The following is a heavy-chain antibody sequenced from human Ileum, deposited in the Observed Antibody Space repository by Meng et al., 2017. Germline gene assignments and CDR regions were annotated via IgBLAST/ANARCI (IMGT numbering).Heavy chain of an antibody. D-gene: IGHD3-10*01. CDR3: ARDLRGLRGGVSGAGGTDV. CDR1: GFTFSSYG. V-gene: IGHV3-33*01. CDR2: TWYDGSKR. Sequence: GESLKISCAASGFTFSSYGMHWVRQAPGKGLEWVAVTWYDGSKRYYADSVKGRFTISRDNSKNTLYLQMNSLRAEDTAVYYCARDLRGLRGGVSGAGGTDVWGQGTTVTVSS. J-gene: IGHJ6*02.